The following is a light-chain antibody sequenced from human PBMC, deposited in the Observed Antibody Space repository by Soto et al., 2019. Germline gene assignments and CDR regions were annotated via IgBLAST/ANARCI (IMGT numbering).Light chain of an antibody. Sequence: QSLLTQPPSASGAPGQMVTISCAGWNGNSVDDFLHWYQQRPGTAPKLLMYNNEPRPSGVPDRFSGSKSGTSASLAISGLRSEDEADYYCVAWDDSLGGSYVFGPGTKVTVL. CDR1: NGNSVDDF. CDR2: NNE. V-gene: IGLV1-47*01. J-gene: IGLJ1*01. CDR3: VAWDDSLGGSYV.